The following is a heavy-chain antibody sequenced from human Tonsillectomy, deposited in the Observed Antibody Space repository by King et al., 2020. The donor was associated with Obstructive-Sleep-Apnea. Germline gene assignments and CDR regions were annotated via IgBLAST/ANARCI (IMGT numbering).Heavy chain of an antibody. V-gene: IGHV4-34*01. CDR2: INHTGST. CDR1: GGSLSDYY. D-gene: IGHD6-25*01. Sequence: VQLQQWGAGLLKPSETLSLNCAVYGGSLSDYYWSWIRQPPGKGLEWIGDINHTGSTNYNPSLKSRLAISIDTSKNQFSLRLSSVTAADTAVYYCARGADGMTAAEMGDNLFDPWGQGTLVTVSS. J-gene: IGHJ5*02. CDR3: ARGADGMTAAEMGDNLFDP.